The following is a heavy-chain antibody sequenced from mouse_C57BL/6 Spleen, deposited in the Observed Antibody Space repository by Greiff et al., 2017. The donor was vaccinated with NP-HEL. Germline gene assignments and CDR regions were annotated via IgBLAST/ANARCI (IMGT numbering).Heavy chain of an antibody. CDR2: INPYNGGT. CDR1: GYTFTDYY. Sequence: EVTLVASGPVLVKPGASVKMSCKASGYTFTDYYMNWVKQSHGQSLEWIGVINPYNGGTSYNQKFKGKATLTVDKSSSTAYMELNSLTSEDSAVYYCARRDYYYGSSPDYWGQGTTLTVSS. D-gene: IGHD1-1*01. J-gene: IGHJ2*01. CDR3: ARRDYYYGSSPDY. V-gene: IGHV1-19*01.